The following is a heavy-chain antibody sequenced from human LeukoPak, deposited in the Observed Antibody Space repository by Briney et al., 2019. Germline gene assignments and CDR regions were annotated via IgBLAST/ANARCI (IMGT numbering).Heavy chain of an antibody. D-gene: IGHD3-10*01. CDR3: ARSELLWFGGVNSGFDY. J-gene: IGHJ4*02. CDR2: IYYSGST. Sequence: SETLSLTCTVSGGSISSYYWSWIRQPPGKGLEWVGYIYYSGSTNYNPSLKSRVAISLDTSKNQFFLILTSVTAADTAVYYCARSELLWFGGVNSGFDYWGQGTLVSVSS. V-gene: IGHV4-59*01. CDR1: GGSISSYY.